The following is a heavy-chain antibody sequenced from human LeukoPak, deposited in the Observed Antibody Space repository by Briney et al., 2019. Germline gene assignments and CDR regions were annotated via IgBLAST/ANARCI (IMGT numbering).Heavy chain of an antibody. CDR2: ISCDGSNK. V-gene: IGHV3-30*18. Sequence: GGSLRLSCAASGFTFSSYGMHWVRQAPGKGPEWVEVISCDGSNKYYADSVKGRFTISRDNSKNTLSLQMNSLRVEDTAMYYCAKEGSGYYRWGQGTLVTVSS. D-gene: IGHD3-22*01. CDR1: GFTFSSYG. J-gene: IGHJ5*02. CDR3: AKEGSGYYR.